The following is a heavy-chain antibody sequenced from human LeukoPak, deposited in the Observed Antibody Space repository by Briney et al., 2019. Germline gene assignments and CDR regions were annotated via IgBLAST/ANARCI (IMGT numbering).Heavy chain of an antibody. CDR3: ARVREYNWFDP. CDR2: IYYSGST. V-gene: IGHV4-59*12. Sequence: SVTLSLTCTVSGGSISSYYWSWIRQPPGKGLEWIGYIYYSGSTNYNPSLKSRVTISVDTSKNQFSLKLSSVTAADTAVYYCARVREYNWFDPWGQGTLVTVSS. J-gene: IGHJ5*02. CDR1: GGSISSYY.